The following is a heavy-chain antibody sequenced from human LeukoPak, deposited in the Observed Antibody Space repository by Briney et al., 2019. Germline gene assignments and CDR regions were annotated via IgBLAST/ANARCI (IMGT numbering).Heavy chain of an antibody. V-gene: IGHV3-9*03. J-gene: IGHJ4*02. CDR2: ISWNSGGI. CDR3: AKGYSYGLKYYFDY. CDR1: GFTFDDYA. D-gene: IGHD5-18*01. Sequence: PGESLRLSCAASGFTFDDYAMHWVRQAPGKGLEWVSGISWNSGGIGYADSVKGRFTISRDSAKNSLYLQINSLRAEDMALYYCAKGYSYGLKYYFDYWGQGTLVTVSS.